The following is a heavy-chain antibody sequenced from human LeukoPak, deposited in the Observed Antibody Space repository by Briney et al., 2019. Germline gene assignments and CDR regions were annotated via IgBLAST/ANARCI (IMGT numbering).Heavy chain of an antibody. J-gene: IGHJ5*02. V-gene: IGHV4-39*01. CDR1: GGSISSSSYY. Sequence: SETLSLTCTVSGGSISSSSYYWGWIRQPPGKGLEWIGSIYYSGSTYYNPSLKSRVTISVDTSKNQFSLKLSSVTAADTAVYYCARPMGYDSSGYYWFDPWGQGTLVTVSS. CDR3: ARPMGYDSSGYYWFDP. CDR2: IYYSGST. D-gene: IGHD3-22*01.